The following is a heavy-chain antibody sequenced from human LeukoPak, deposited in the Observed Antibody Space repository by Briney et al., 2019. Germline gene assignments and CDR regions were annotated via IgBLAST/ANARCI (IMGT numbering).Heavy chain of an antibody. CDR2: INPSGGST. D-gene: IGHD6-13*01. V-gene: IGHV1-46*01. CDR3: ARCMAAGMTFDY. Sequence: ASVKVSCKASGFTFTSYYMHWVRQAPGQGLEWMGIINPSGGSTSYAQKFQGRVTMTRDTSTSTVYMELSSLRSEDTAVYYCARCMAAGMTFDYWGQGTLVTVSS. CDR1: GFTFTSYY. J-gene: IGHJ4*02.